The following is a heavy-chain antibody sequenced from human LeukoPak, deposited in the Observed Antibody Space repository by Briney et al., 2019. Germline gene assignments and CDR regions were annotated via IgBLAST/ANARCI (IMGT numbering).Heavy chain of an antibody. J-gene: IGHJ4*02. D-gene: IGHD2-2*02. Sequence: SETLSLTCAVYGGSFSGYYWSWIRQPPGKGLEWIGEINHSGSTNYNPPLKSRVTISVDTSKNQFSLKLSSVTAADTAVYYCASLYCSSTSCYMNYWGQGTLVTVSS. V-gene: IGHV4-34*01. CDR2: INHSGST. CDR3: ASLYCSSTSCYMNY. CDR1: GGSFSGYY.